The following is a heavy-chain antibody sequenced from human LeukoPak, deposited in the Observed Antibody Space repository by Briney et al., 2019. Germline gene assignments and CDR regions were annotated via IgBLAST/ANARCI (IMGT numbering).Heavy chain of an antibody. J-gene: IGHJ2*01. CDR2: IYYSGNT. Sequence: SETLSLTCTVSGGSISSSNYYWGWIRQPPGKGLEWIGSIYYSGNTYYNPSLKSRVTISVDTSKHQFSLKLSSMTAADTAVYYCARVVVTAIWYFDLWGRGTLVTVSS. V-gene: IGHV4-39*07. CDR1: GGSISSSNYY. D-gene: IGHD2-21*02. CDR3: ARVVVTAIWYFDL.